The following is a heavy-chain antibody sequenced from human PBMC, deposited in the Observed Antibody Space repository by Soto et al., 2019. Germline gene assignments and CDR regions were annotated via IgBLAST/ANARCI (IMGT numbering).Heavy chain of an antibody. CDR1: GFTFSSYG. J-gene: IGHJ6*02. CDR3: AIGSTRGMDV. Sequence: QVQLVESGGGVVQPGRSLRLSCAASGFTFSSYGMHWVRQAPGKGLEWVAVISYDGNNKYYADSVKGRFTISRGNSKNTLYLQMNSLRPEDTAVYYCAIGSTRGMDVWGQGTTVTVSS. CDR2: ISYDGNNK. D-gene: IGHD2-2*01. V-gene: IGHV3-30*03.